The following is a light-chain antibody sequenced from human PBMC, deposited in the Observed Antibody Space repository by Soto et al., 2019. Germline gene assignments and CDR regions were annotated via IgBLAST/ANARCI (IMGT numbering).Light chain of an antibody. CDR1: HSVSSN. CDR2: ATS. J-gene: IGKJ1*01. CDR3: QQYNNWPA. Sequence: EILMTQSPATLPASPGERATLSCRASHSVSSNLAWYQQKPGQAPRLLIYATSTRATGIPARLSGSGSGTEFTLTISSLQSEDFAVYYCQQYNNWPAFGQGTKVDIK. V-gene: IGKV3-15*01.